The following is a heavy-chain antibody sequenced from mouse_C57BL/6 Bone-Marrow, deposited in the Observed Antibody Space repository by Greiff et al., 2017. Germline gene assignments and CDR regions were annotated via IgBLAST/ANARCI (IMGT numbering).Heavy chain of an antibody. V-gene: IGHV1-78*01. CDR2: IYPRDGST. D-gene: IGHD1-1*01. Sequence: QVQLQQSDAELVKPGASVKISCKVSGYTFTDHTIHWMKQRPEQGLEWIGYIYPRDGSTKYNEKFKGKATLTADKSSSTAYMQLNSLTSEDSAVXFCASRGLYGSSRYFDYWGQGTTLTVSS. CDR3: ASRGLYGSSRYFDY. J-gene: IGHJ2*01. CDR1: GYTFTDHT.